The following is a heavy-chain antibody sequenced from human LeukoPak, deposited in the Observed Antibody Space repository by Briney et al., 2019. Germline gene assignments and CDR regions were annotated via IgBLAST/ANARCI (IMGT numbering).Heavy chain of an antibody. CDR2: IYYSGKT. CDR3: ARVPRRGRTQVGYAFDI. CDR1: GGSINSGTYY. D-gene: IGHD2-2*01. V-gene: IGHV4-39*07. Sequence: SETLSLTCTVSGGSINSGTYYWGWIRQPPGKGLEWIGNIYYSGKTNYNPSLKSRVTISVDTSKNQFSLKLSSVTAADTAVYYCARVPRRGRTQVGYAFDIWGQGTMVTVSS. J-gene: IGHJ3*02.